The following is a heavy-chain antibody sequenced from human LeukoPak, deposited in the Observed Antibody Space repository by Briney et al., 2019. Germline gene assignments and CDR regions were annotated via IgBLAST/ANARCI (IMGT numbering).Heavy chain of an antibody. D-gene: IGHD2-2*01. Sequence: SETLSLTCTVSGGSVSSGSYYWSWIRQPPGKGLEWIGYIYYSGSTNYNPSLKSRVTISVDTSKNQFSLKLSSVTAADTAVYYCARDRIVVVPAAIVSYYYGMDVWGQGTTVTVSS. CDR3: ARDRIVVVPAAIVSYYYGMDV. CDR2: IYYSGST. J-gene: IGHJ6*02. CDR1: GGSVSSGSYY. V-gene: IGHV4-61*01.